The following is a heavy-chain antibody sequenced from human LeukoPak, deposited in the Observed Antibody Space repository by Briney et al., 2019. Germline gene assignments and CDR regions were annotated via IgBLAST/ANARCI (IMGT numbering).Heavy chain of an antibody. V-gene: IGHV3-23*01. J-gene: IGHJ4*02. Sequence: GGSLRLSCAASGCTFSNYGMSWVRQAPGKGLEWVSSISGSGDSTYYADSVKGRFTISRDNSKNTLYLQRNSLRAEDTAVYYCAKDSGIISDYWGQGTLVTVSS. CDR3: AKDSGIISDY. CDR1: GCTFSNYG. D-gene: IGHD3-10*01. CDR2: ISGSGDST.